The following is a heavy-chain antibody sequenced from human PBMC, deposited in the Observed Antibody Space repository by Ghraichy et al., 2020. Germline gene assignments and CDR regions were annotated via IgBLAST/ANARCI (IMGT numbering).Heavy chain of an antibody. CDR2: ISGSGGTT. D-gene: IGHD2/OR15-2a*01. CDR3: ARGDRLADYLHYAFDI. CDR1: GYAFTNTM. Sequence: GGSLRLSCTASGYAFTNTMQYWVRHPPRQGMEWVSGISGSGGTTYYADSVKGRLTVSSDSFKNTVYLQMNSLIAEDTAVYFCARGDRLADYLHYAFDIWGQGTTVTVSS. V-gene: IGHV3-23*01. J-gene: IGHJ3*02.